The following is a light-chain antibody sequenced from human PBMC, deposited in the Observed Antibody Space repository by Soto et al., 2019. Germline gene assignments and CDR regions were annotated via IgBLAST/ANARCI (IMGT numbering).Light chain of an antibody. CDR3: QQYNKWPLFT. J-gene: IGKJ3*01. V-gene: IGKV3-15*01. Sequence: ETVLTQSPATFSVSPGGRATLSCRASQSIGSNLAWYQQRPGQPPRLLIYGASTRATGVPARFSGSGSGTEFTLTINSLQSEVFSLYYCQQYNKWPLFTFGPGTKVDIK. CDR1: QSIGSN. CDR2: GAS.